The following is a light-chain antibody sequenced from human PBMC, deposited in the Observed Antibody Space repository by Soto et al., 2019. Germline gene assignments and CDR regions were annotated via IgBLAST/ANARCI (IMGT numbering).Light chain of an antibody. Sequence: EIVMTQSPATLSVSLGERATLSCRASQSVSSNLAWYQQKPGQVPRLLIYGASTRASGIPARVSGSGSGTEFTLTISSLQSEDFAVYYCQQYNDWPLTFGGGTKVEIK. V-gene: IGKV3-15*01. CDR3: QQYNDWPLT. J-gene: IGKJ4*01. CDR1: QSVSSN. CDR2: GAS.